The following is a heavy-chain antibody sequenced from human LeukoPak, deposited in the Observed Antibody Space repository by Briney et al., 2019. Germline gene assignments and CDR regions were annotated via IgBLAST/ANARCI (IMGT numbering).Heavy chain of an antibody. D-gene: IGHD3-22*01. Sequence: GGTLRLSCAASGFTFSNYGMNWVRQAPGKGLEWVSSISGSGGSTYYADSVKGRFTISRDNSKNTLSLQMNSLRAEDTAVYYCAREGYSSGYYFDYWGQGTLVTVSS. CDR1: GFTFSNYG. J-gene: IGHJ4*02. V-gene: IGHV3-23*01. CDR3: AREGYSSGYYFDY. CDR2: ISGSGGST.